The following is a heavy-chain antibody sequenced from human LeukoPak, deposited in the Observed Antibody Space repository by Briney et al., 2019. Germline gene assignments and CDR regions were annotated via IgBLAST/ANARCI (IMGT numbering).Heavy chain of an antibody. CDR2: IRSKAYGGTT. J-gene: IGHJ4*02. Sequence: GGSLRLSCTASGFTFGDYAMSWVRQAPGKGLEWVGFIRSKAYGGTTEYAASVKGRFTISRDDSKSIAYLQMNSLKTEDTAVYYCTRASMYSGYDYFDYWGQGTLVTVSS. CDR3: TRASMYSGYDYFDY. V-gene: IGHV3-49*04. CDR1: GFTFGDYA. D-gene: IGHD5-12*01.